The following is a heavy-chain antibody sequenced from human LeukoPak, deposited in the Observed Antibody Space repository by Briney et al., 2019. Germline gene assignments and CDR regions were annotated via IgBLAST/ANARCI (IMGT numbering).Heavy chain of an antibody. V-gene: IGHV4-59*01. D-gene: IGHD2/OR15-2a*01. CDR1: GGSFSSYY. CDR3: AGSIVTYWHFDL. J-gene: IGHJ2*01. CDR2: IYYSGST. Sequence: PSETLSLTCTVSGGSFSSYYWNWIRQPPGKGLEWIGYIYYSGSTNYNPSLKSRVTTSLDTSTNQVSLKLSSVTPADTAAYYCAGSIVTYWHFDLWGRGTLVTVSS.